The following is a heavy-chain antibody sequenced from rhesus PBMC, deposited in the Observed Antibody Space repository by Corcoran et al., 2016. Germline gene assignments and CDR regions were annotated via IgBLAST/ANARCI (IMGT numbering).Heavy chain of an antibody. Sequence: QLQLQESGPGLVKPSETLSVTCAVSGGSISSSYWSWIRRAPGKGLEWIGYIYGSGSSTNYNPSLKSRVTLSVDTSKNQFSLKLSSVTAADTAVYYCVTSVKYYFDYWGQGVLVTVSS. CDR2: IYGSGSST. CDR3: VTSVKYYFDY. CDR1: GGSISSSY. J-gene: IGHJ4*01. V-gene: IGHV4-169*01.